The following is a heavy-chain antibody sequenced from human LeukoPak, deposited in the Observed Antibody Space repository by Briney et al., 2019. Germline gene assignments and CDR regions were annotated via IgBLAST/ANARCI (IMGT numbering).Heavy chain of an antibody. J-gene: IGHJ4*02. CDR1: GFTFSNAW. CDR2: IKSKTDGGTT. Sequence: PGGSLRLSXAASGFTFSNAWMSWVRQAPGKGLEWVGRIKSKTDGGTTDYAAPVKGRFTISRDDSKNTLYLQMNSLKTEDTAVYYCTADLKWELRSDYWGQGTLVTVSS. D-gene: IGHD1-26*01. CDR3: TADLKWELRSDY. V-gene: IGHV3-15*01.